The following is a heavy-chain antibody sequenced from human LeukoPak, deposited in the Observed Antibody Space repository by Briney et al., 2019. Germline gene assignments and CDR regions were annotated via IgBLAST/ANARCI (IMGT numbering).Heavy chain of an antibody. J-gene: IGHJ4*02. Sequence: ASVKVSCKASGYTFTSYGISWVRQAPGQGLEWMGWISAYNGNTNYAQKLQGRVTMTTDTSTSTAYMELRSLRSDDTAVYYCARDFLDFGYYYDSSGYGNFDYWGQGTLVTVSS. CDR2: ISAYNGNT. V-gene: IGHV1-18*01. CDR3: ARDFLDFGYYYDSSGYGNFDY. D-gene: IGHD3-22*01. CDR1: GYTFTSYG.